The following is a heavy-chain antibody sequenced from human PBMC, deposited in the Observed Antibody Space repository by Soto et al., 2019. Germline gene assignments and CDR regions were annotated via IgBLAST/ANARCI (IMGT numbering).Heavy chain of an antibody. Sequence: SETLSLTCTVSGDSITSSSHYWGWIRQPPGKGLESIANIYYDGNTYYNPSLKSRVTISLDTSKNQFSLRLNSVTAADTAVYYCASVRLVPAAMRGYYSYYGMDVWGQGTTVTVSS. D-gene: IGHD2-2*01. J-gene: IGHJ6*02. CDR1: GDSITSSSHY. CDR2: IYYDGNT. V-gene: IGHV4-39*01. CDR3: ASVRLVPAAMRGYYSYYGMDV.